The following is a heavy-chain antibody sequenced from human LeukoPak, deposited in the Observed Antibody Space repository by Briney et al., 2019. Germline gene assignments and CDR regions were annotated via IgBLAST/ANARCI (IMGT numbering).Heavy chain of an antibody. D-gene: IGHD3-22*01. CDR3: ARSPITMIGNCYYYYYMDV. CDR1: GYTFTSYG. Sequence: ASVKVSCKASGYTFTSYGISWVRQAPGQGLEWMGWISAYNGNTNYAQKLQGRVTMTTDTSTSTAYMELRSLRSDDTAVYYCARSPITMIGNCYYYYYMDVWGKGTTVTISS. J-gene: IGHJ6*03. CDR2: ISAYNGNT. V-gene: IGHV1-18*01.